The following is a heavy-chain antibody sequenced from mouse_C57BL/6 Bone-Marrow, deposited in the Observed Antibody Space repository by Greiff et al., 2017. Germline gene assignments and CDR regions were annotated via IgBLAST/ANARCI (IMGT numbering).Heavy chain of an antibody. V-gene: IGHV1-19*01. J-gene: IGHJ3*01. CDR2: INPYNGGT. Sequence: EVQLQQSGPVLVKPGASVKMSCTASGYTFTDYYMNWVKQSPGKSLEWIGVINPYNGGTSYNQKFKGKATLTVDKSSSTAYMELNSLTSEDSAVYYCARSVITTVVAPFAYWGQGTLVTVSA. CDR3: ARSVITTVVAPFAY. D-gene: IGHD1-1*01. CDR1: GYTFTDYY.